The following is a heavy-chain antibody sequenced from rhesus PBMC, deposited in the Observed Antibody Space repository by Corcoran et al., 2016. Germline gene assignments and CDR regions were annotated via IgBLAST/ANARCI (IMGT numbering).Heavy chain of an antibody. V-gene: IGHV1-70*01. CDR3: AAEFGSGWS. D-gene: IGHD6S26*01. Sequence: QEQLVQSGAEVKKPGASVKVACKASGYILTSYVISGLRQAPGQGVEWMVGIHPGYGRTSYSPKFQGRVTITADMSTGTVYMALSGLSSEDMAVSYCAAEFGSGWSWGQGVLVTVSS. CDR1: GYILTSYV. J-gene: IGHJ4*01. CDR2: IHPGYGRT.